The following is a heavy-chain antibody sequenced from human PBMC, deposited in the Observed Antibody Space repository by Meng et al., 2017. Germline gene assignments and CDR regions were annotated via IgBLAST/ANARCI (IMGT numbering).Heavy chain of an antibody. CDR3: ARAWGYCSCGRCYSPYYYGMDV. V-gene: IGHV1-69*13. J-gene: IGHJ6*02. Sequence: SVKVSCKASGGTFSSYAISWVRQAPGQGLEWMGGIIPIFGTANYAQKFQGRVTITADESTSTAYMELSSLRSEDTAVYYCARAWGYCSCGRCYSPYYYGMDVWGQGTTVTVSS. D-gene: IGHD2-15*01. CDR2: IIPIFGTA. CDR1: GGTFSSYA.